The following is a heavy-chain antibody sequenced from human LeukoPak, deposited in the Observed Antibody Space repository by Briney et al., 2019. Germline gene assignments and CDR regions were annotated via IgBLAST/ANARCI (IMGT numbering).Heavy chain of an antibody. CDR3: ASSFGGVTMFDP. V-gene: IGHV4-31*03. J-gene: IGHJ5*02. Sequence: SETLSLTCTVSGGSISSGGYYWSWIRQHPGTGLEWIGYIYYSGSTYYNPSLKSRVTISVDTSKNQFSLKLSSVTAADTAVYYCASSFGGVTMFDPWGQGTLVTVSS. CDR1: GGSISSGGYY. CDR2: IYYSGST. D-gene: IGHD3-16*01.